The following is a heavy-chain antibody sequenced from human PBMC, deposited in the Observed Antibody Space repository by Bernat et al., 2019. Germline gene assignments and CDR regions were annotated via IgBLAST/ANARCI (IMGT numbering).Heavy chain of an antibody. CDR3: ARFVLSWGEVHFDF. V-gene: IGHV1-18*01. J-gene: IGHJ4*02. CDR1: GYTFTTYG. CDR2: ISAYNGHT. Sequence: QLVQSGPEVKKPGASVKVSCKASGYTFTTYGITWVRQAPGQGLEWMGWISAYNGHTDYTQKLQGRVTMTPDPSTSTAYMELGSLRFDDTAIYYCARFVLSWGEVHFDFWGQEAWLTVSS. D-gene: IGHD3-16*01.